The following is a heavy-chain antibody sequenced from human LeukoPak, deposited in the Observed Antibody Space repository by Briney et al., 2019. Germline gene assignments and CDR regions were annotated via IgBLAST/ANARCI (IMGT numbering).Heavy chain of an antibody. CDR3: ATGVNFDY. CDR1: GNTFSGYY. CDR2: INSNSGAT. Sequence: GASVKLSCKASGNTFSGYYMRWVRRAPGQGLEWMGWINSNSGATNYAQKFQGRVTMTRDPSITTAYMELSSLRSDDTAIFYCATGVNFDYWGQGTLVSVSS. V-gene: IGHV1-2*02. J-gene: IGHJ4*02.